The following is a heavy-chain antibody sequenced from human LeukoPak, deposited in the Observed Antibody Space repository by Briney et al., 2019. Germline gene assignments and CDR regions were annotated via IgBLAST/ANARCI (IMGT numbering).Heavy chain of an antibody. CDR2: INPNSGGT. CDR1: GYTFTGYY. CDR3: ARAKPMTNGPIDY. Sequence: ASVKVSCKASGYTFTGYYMHWVRQAPGQGLEWMGWINPNSGGTNYAQKFQGRVTMTRDTSISTAYMELSRLRSDDTAVYYCARAKPMTNGPIDYWGQGTLVTVSS. D-gene: IGHD4-11*01. V-gene: IGHV1-2*02. J-gene: IGHJ4*02.